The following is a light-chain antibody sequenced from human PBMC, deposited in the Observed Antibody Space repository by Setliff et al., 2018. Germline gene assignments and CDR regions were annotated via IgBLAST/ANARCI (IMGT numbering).Light chain of an antibody. CDR3: SSYAASYNPYV. CDR1: SRDIGAYDY. CDR2: EVT. V-gene: IGLV2-8*01. Sequence: QSALAQLPSASGSPGQSLTIFCTGTSRDIGAYDYVSWYQQHPGKAPKLMIYEVTKRPSGVPDRFSGSKSGNTASLTVSGLQAEDEADYYCSSYAASYNPYVFGTGTKVTVL. J-gene: IGLJ1*01.